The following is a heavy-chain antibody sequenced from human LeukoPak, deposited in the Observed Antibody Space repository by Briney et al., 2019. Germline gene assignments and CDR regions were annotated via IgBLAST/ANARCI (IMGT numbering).Heavy chain of an antibody. CDR2: IIYTGST. J-gene: IGHJ3*01. Sequence: SETLSLTCTVSGGSISCYYWGWIRQPQGMGLEWIGNIIYTGSTKYNHALKRRVTITVDTSKNQFSLKLSSVTAADTAMYYCARSVHYYYDSASYGVAFDVWGQGTLVTVSS. CDR3: ARSVHYYYDSASYGVAFDV. D-gene: IGHD3-22*01. CDR1: GGSISCYY. V-gene: IGHV4-59*01.